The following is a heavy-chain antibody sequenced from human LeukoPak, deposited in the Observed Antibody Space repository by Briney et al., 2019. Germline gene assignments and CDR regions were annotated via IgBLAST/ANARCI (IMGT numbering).Heavy chain of an antibody. Sequence: SQTLSLTSAISGYSVSSNSAAWHWIRQSPSRGLEWLGRTYYRSKWYNDYAVSVKSRITINPATSKNQFSLQLNSVTPEDTAVYYCARAGRRRDSSSAFDYWGQGTLVTVSS. CDR2: TYYRSKWYN. V-gene: IGHV6-1*01. CDR1: GYSVSSNSAA. CDR3: ARAGRRRDSSSAFDY. D-gene: IGHD6-6*01. J-gene: IGHJ4*02.